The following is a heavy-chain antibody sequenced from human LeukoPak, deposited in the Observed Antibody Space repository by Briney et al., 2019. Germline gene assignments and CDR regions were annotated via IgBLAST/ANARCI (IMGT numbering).Heavy chain of an antibody. CDR2: IYTSGST. CDR1: GGSISSYY. CDR3: ARKGAAAGPPYYYYYGMDV. Sequence: SETLSLTCTVSGGSISSYYWSWIRQPAGKGLEWIGRIYTSGSTNYNPSLKSRVTMSVDTSKNQFSLKLSSVTAADTAVYYCARKGAAAGPPYYYYYGMDVWGQGTTVTVSS. D-gene: IGHD6-13*01. V-gene: IGHV4-4*07. J-gene: IGHJ6*02.